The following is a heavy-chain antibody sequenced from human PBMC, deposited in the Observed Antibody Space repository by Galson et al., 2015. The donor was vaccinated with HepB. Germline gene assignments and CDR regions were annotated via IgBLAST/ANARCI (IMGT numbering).Heavy chain of an antibody. CDR3: ARDLARGGAAAGYNWFDP. D-gene: IGHD6-13*01. CDR2: INPSGGST. CDR1: GYTFTSYY. Sequence: SVKVSCKASGYTFTSYYMHWVRQAPGQGLEWMGIINPSGGSTSYAQKFQGRVTMTRDTSTSTVYMELSSLRSEDTAVYYCARDLARGGAAAGYNWFDPWGQGTLVTVSS. J-gene: IGHJ5*02. V-gene: IGHV1-46*03.